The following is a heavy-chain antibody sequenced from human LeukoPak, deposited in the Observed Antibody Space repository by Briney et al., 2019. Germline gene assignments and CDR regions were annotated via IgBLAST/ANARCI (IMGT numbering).Heavy chain of an antibody. J-gene: IGHJ4*02. CDR2: ISGSGGST. V-gene: IGHV3-23*01. Sequence: GGSLRLSCAASGFTFSSYAMSWVRQAPGKGLEWVSAISGSGGSTYYADSVKGRFTISRDNSKNTLYLQMNSLRAEDTAVCYCAKRKAGYSSGWYGLIFDYWGQGTLVTVSS. CDR3: AKRKAGYSSGWYGLIFDY. D-gene: IGHD6-19*01. CDR1: GFTFSSYA.